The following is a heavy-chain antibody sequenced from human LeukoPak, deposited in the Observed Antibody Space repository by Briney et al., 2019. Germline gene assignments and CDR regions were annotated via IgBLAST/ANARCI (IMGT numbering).Heavy chain of an antibody. D-gene: IGHD5-18*01. CDR2: IYYSGST. CDR1: GGSISSYY. CDR3: ARTAEGGYTYNYFYYYYMDV. Sequence: SETLSLTCTVSGGSISSYYWSWIRQPPGKGLEWIGYIYYSGSTNYNPSLKSRISISVDTSKNQFSLKLSSVTAADTAVYYCARTAEGGYTYNYFYYYYMDVWGEGTTVTISS. V-gene: IGHV4-59*01. J-gene: IGHJ6*03.